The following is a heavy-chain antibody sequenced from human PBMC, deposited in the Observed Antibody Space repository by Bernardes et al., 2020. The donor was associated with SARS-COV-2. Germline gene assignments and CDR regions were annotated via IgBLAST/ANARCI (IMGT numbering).Heavy chain of an antibody. CDR1: GYTFTSYD. J-gene: IGHJ6*02. CDR2: MNPNSGNT. V-gene: IGHV1-8*01. D-gene: IGHD2-8*01. Sequence: ASVKVSCKASGYTFTSYDINWVRQATGQGLEWMGWMNPNSGNTGYAQKFQGRVTMTRNTSISTAYMELSSPRSEDTAVYYCARGTGIVLMVYAPYSLDVWGQGTTVTVSS. CDR3: ARGTGIVLMVYAPYSLDV.